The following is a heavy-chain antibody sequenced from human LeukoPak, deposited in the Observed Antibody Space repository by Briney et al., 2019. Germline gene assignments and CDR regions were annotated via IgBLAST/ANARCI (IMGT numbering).Heavy chain of an antibody. CDR2: ISGDGGST. Sequence: GGSLRLSCAASGFTFDDYAMHWVRQAPGKGLEWVSLISGDGGSTYYADSVKGRFTISRDNSKNSLYLQMNSLRTEDTALHYCAKAHGWYYYYMDVWGTGTTVTVSS. J-gene: IGHJ6*03. CDR3: AKAHGWYYYYMDV. CDR1: GFTFDDYA. D-gene: IGHD6-19*01. V-gene: IGHV3-43*02.